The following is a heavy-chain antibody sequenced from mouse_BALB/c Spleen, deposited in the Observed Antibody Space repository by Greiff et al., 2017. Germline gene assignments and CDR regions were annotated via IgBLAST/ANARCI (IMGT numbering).Heavy chain of an antibody. CDR3: TRGSYYGNYVWYFDV. D-gene: IGHD2-10*01. J-gene: IGHJ1*01. CDR2: IYPGNSDT. V-gene: IGHV1-5*01. CDR1: GYSFTSYW. Sequence: VQLQQSGTVLARPGASVKMSCKASGYSFTSYWMHWVKQRPGQGLEWIGAIYPGNSDTSYNQKFKGKAKLTAVTSASTAYMELSSLTNEDSAVYYCTRGSYYGNYVWYFDVWGAGTTVTVSS.